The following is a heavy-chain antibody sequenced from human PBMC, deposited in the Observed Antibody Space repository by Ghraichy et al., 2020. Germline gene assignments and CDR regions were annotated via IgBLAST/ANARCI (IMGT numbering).Heavy chain of an antibody. Sequence: GGSLRLSCAASGFAFSTYCMHWVRQAPGKGLEWVAVIWYDGNKKYYAESVEGRFTISRDNFKNTLYLQMNSLRAEDTAVYYCASITRFGVVPTSNGMDAWGQGTTVTVSS. V-gene: IGHV3-33*03. D-gene: IGHD3-3*01. J-gene: IGHJ6*02. CDR3: ASITRFGVVPTSNGMDA. CDR1: GFAFSTYC. CDR2: IWYDGNKK.